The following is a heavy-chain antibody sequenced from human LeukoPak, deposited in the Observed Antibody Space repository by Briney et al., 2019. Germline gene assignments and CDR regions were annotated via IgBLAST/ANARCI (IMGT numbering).Heavy chain of an antibody. V-gene: IGHV3-7*01. CDR1: GFDFSGFS. CDR3: ARDHSSISLGSDY. CDR2: MDEYGSDI. J-gene: IGHJ4*02. Sequence: GGSLRLSCVVSGFDFSGFSMSWVRQAPGKGLEWVAIMDEYGSDIFYVESVKGRFTISRDNAKNSLYLQMNSLRAEDTAVYYCARDHSSISLGSDYWGQGTLVTVSS. D-gene: IGHD6-13*01.